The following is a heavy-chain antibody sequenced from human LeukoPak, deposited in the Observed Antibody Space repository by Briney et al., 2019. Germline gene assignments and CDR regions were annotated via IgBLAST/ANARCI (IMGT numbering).Heavy chain of an antibody. J-gene: IGHJ4*02. CDR1: GFTLSSYA. D-gene: IGHD3-10*01. Sequence: GGSLRLSCAASGFTLSSYAMHWVRQAPGKGLEWVAVISYDGSNKYYADSVKDRFTISRDNSKNTLYLQMNSLRAEDTAVYYCARGPYGSGSRFDYWGQGTLVTVSS. CDR3: ARGPYGSGSRFDY. CDR2: ISYDGSNK. V-gene: IGHV3-30*04.